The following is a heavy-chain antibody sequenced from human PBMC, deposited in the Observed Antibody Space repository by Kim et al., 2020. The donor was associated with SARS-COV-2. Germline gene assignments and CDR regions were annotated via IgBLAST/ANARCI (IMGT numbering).Heavy chain of an antibody. CDR1: GYTLTELS. CDR3: ATALSGSGFGYYYYGMDV. Sequence: ASVKVSCKVSGYTLTELSMHWVRQAPGKGLEWMGGFDPEDGETIYAQKFQGRVTMTEDTSTDTAYMELSSLRSEDTAVYYCATALSGSGFGYYYYGMDVWGQGTTVTVSS. D-gene: IGHD3-10*01. CDR2: FDPEDGET. J-gene: IGHJ6*02. V-gene: IGHV1-24*01.